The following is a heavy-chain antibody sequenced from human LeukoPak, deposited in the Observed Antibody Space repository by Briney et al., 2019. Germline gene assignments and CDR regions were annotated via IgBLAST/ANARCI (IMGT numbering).Heavy chain of an antibody. CDR2: ITATSLHI. V-gene: IGHV3-21*01. CDR3: ARDRSVVTLGDGY. D-gene: IGHD4-23*01. CDR1: GVTFSGYS. J-gene: IGHJ4*02. Sequence: GGSLRLSCAAYGVTFSGYSMNWVRQAPGKGLEWVSAITATSLHIYYADSVKGRFTISRDNAKNSLYLQMNSLRVEDTAVYYCARDRSVVTLGDGYWGQGTLVTVSS.